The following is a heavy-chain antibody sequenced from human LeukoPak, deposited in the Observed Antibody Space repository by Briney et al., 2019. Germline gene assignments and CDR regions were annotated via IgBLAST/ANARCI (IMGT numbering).Heavy chain of an antibody. CDR3: AKDPSIVVVPAAKFDY. D-gene: IGHD2-2*01. J-gene: IGHJ4*02. Sequence: GGSLSLSCAASGFTFSSYAMSWVRQAPGKGLEWVSAISGSGGSTYYADSVKGRFTISRDNSKNTLYLQMNSLRAEDTAVCYCAKDPSIVVVPAAKFDYWGQGTLVAVSS. V-gene: IGHV3-23*01. CDR2: ISGSGGST. CDR1: GFTFSSYA.